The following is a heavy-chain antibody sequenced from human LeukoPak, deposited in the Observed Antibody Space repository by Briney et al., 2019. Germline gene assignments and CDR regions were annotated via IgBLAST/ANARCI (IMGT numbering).Heavy chain of an antibody. CDR3: ARTDYGDCYDY. V-gene: IGHV1-2*02. Sequence: ASVKVSCKASGYSFIGYYTHWVRQTPGQGLEWLGWISPESGSTLYAQKFLGRVTLTKDTSITTAYMELTSLTSDDTGMYFCARTDYGDCYDYWGQGTLVTVSS. D-gene: IGHD4-17*01. CDR1: GYSFIGYY. J-gene: IGHJ4*02. CDR2: ISPESGST.